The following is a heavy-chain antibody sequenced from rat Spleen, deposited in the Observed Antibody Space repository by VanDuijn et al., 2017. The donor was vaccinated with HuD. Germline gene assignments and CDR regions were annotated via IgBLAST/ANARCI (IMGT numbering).Heavy chain of an antibody. CDR3: VRQDTSGYSNWFAY. CDR1: GFTFSNFD. J-gene: IGHJ3*01. CDR2: ISPSGVT. V-gene: IGHV5-25*01. Sequence: EVQLVESGGGLVQPGRSLKLSCVASGFTFSNFDMAWVRQAPTKGLEWVASISPSGVTYYRDSVKGRFTVSRENVKSTLYLLMDSLRSEDTATYFCVRQDTSGYSNWFAYWGQGTLVTVSS. D-gene: IGHD4-3*01.